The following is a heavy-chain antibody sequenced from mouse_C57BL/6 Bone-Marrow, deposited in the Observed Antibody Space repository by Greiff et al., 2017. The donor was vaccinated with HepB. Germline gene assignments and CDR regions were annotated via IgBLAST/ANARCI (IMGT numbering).Heavy chain of an antibody. CDR1: GFTFSDYG. CDR3: AKKDGSSPNWYFDV. CDR2: ISSGSSTI. Sequence: EVKLVESGGGLVKPGGSLKLSCAASGFTFSDYGMHWVRQAPEKGLDWVAYISSGSSTIYHADTVKCRFTISRDNAKNTLFLQITSLRSEDTSMYYCAKKDGSSPNWYFDVWGTGTTVTVSS. D-gene: IGHD1-1*01. J-gene: IGHJ1*03. V-gene: IGHV5-17*01.